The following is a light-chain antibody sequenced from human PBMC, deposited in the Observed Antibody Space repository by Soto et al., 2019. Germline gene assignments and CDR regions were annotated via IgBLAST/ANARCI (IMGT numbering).Light chain of an antibody. CDR3: LHTHSAPAT. Sequence: DIQMTQSPSSLSASIGDRVTITCRASQSIDNCLSWYQQKPGKAPKLLIYAASTLQSGVPSRFSGSGSGTDCTRTICSLERGDLATYYRLHTHSAPATFGQGTRVEIK. CDR2: AAS. V-gene: IGKV1-39*01. J-gene: IGKJ1*01. CDR1: QSIDNC.